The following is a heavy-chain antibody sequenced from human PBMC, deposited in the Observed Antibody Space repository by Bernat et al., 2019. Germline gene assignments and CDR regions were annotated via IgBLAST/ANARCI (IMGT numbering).Heavy chain of an antibody. CDR3: ASFYGSGSYYVDY. CDR2: IYSGSAT. Sequence: EVQLVETGGGLIQPGGSLRLSCAASGLTVSSNYMSWVRQTPGKGLEWVSVIYSGSATYYADSVKGRFTISRDNSKNTLYLQMNSLRAEDTAVYYCASFYGSGSYYVDYWGQGTLVTVSS. J-gene: IGHJ4*02. CDR1: GLTVSSNY. V-gene: IGHV3-53*02. D-gene: IGHD3-10*01.